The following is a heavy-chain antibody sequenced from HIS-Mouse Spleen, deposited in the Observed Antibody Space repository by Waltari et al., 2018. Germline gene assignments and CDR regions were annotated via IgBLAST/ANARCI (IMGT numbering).Heavy chain of an antibody. CDR2: IDYSGST. V-gene: IGHV4-39*07. J-gene: IGHJ2*01. CDR1: GGSISSSSYY. Sequence: QLQLQESGPGLVKPSETLSLTCTVSGGSISSSSYYWGWIRQPPGKGLGWVGSIDYSGSTYSNPSLKSRFTISVDTSKNQFSLKLSSVTAADTAVYYCAREIPYSSSWYDWYFDLWGRGTLVTVSS. D-gene: IGHD6-13*01. CDR3: AREIPYSSSWYDWYFDL.